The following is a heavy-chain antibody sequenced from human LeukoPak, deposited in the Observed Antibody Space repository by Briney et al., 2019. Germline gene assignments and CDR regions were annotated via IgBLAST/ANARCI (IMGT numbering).Heavy chain of an antibody. CDR2: IYPRGST. J-gene: IGHJ3*02. Sequence: SETLSLTCAVSGGSISSGSYSWSWIRQPPGKGLEWIGYIYPRGSTYYNPSLKSRVTISVDTSKNQFSLKLSSVTAADTAVYYCARDRYYYYDSSGYSVDAFDIWGQGTMVTVSS. D-gene: IGHD3-22*01. V-gene: IGHV4-30-2*01. CDR3: ARDRYYYYDSSGYSVDAFDI. CDR1: GGSISSGSYS.